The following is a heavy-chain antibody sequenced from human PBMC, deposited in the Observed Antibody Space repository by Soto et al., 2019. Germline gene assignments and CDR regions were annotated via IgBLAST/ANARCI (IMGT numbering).Heavy chain of an antibody. D-gene: IGHD3-3*01. V-gene: IGHV3-21*01. CDR2: ISSSSSYI. J-gene: IGHJ6*02. CDR1: GFTFGDYA. CDR3: ARDPPYYDFWSRLYYYYGMDV. Sequence: GGSLRLSCTASGFTFGDYAMSWVRQAPGKGLEWVSSISSSSSYIYYADSVKGRFTISRDNAKNSLCLQMNSLRAEDTAVYYCARDPPYYDFWSRLYYYYGMDVWGQGTTVTVSS.